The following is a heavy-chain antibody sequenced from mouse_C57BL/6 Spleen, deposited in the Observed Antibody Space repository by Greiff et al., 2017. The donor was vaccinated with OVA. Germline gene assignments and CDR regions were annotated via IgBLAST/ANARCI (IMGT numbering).Heavy chain of an antibody. CDR2: IDPETGGT. CDR1: GYTFTDYE. J-gene: IGHJ2*01. Sequence: VQLQQSGAELVRPGASVTLSCKASGYTFTDYEMHWVKQTPVHGLEWIGAIDPETGGTAYNQKFKGKAILTADKSSSTAYMELRSLTSEDSAVYYCTRDYLRYYFDYWGQGTTLTVSS. D-gene: IGHD1-1*01. CDR3: TRDYLRYYFDY. V-gene: IGHV1-15*01.